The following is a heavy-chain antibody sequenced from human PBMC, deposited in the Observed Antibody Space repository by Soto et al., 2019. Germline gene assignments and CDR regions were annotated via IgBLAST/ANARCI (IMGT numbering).Heavy chain of an antibody. J-gene: IGHJ5*02. Sequence: ASVKVSCKASGGTFSSYTFSWVRQAPGQGHEWMGMIIPSLGISNHAQRFQGRVTITADESTSTAYMELTSLRSEDTAIYYCSRLTDCDTTSCYKGNWFDPWGQGTLVTVSS. CDR1: GGTFSSYT. CDR2: IIPSLGIS. D-gene: IGHD2-2*02. V-gene: IGHV1-69*02. CDR3: SRLTDCDTTSCYKGNWFDP.